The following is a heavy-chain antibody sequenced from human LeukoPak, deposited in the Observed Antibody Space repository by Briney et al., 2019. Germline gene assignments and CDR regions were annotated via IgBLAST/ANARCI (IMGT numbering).Heavy chain of an antibody. J-gene: IGHJ5*02. CDR3: ARHLKGPRYGITMVRGVPGYNWFDP. D-gene: IGHD3-10*01. CDR2: IYTSGST. Sequence: SETLSLTCSVSGGSVSSTSYYWSWIRQPAGKGLEWIGRIYTSGSTNYNPSLKSRVTISVDTSKNQFSLKLSSVTAADTAVYYCARHLKGPRYGITMVRGVPGYNWFDPWGQGTLVTVSS. CDR1: GGSVSSTSYY. V-gene: IGHV4-61*02.